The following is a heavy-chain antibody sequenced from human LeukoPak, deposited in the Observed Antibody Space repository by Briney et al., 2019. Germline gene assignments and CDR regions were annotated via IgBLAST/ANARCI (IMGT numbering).Heavy chain of an antibody. J-gene: IGHJ4*02. CDR1: KFTFNNYA. CDR3: ARHVVALGFDY. D-gene: IGHD3-22*01. Sequence: GGSLRLSCAASKFTFNNYAMHWVRQAPGKGLEWVSSITTSSSYIYYADSVKGRFTVSRDNAKNSLYLQMNSLRAEDTAVYYCARHVVALGFDYWGQGTLVTVSS. V-gene: IGHV3-21*01. CDR2: ITTSSSYI.